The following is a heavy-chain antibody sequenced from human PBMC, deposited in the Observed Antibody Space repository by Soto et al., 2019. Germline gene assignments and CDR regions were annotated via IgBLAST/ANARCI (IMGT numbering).Heavy chain of an antibody. Sequence: EVQLVESGGGLVQPGGSLRLSCAASGFTVSTKYMSWVRQAPGKGWEWVSVIYSGGSTFYADSVRGRFTISRDNSKNTVNLQMNSLRAEDTAVYYCARDPWAADYWGQGTLVTVSS. CDR3: ARDPWAADY. CDR2: IYSGGST. D-gene: IGHD3-16*01. CDR1: GFTVSTKY. J-gene: IGHJ4*02. V-gene: IGHV3-66*01.